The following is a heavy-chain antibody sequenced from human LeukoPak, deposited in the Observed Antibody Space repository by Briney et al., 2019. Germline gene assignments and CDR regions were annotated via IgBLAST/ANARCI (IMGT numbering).Heavy chain of an antibody. CDR2: IYSGGNT. J-gene: IGHJ4*02. D-gene: IGHD3-16*01. V-gene: IGHV3-66*01. CDR1: GFTVSTNY. Sequence: GGSLRLFCAASGFTVSTNYMSWVRQAPGKGLEWVSVIYSGGNTYYADSVKGRFTISRDNSKNTLYLQMNSLRAEDTAVYYCARGITCGGVFDSWGQGSLVTVSS. CDR3: ARGITCGGVFDS.